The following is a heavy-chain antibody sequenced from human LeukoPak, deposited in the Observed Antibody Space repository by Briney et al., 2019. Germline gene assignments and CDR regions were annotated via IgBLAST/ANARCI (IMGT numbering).Heavy chain of an antibody. J-gene: IGHJ4*02. CDR3: ARAYGSGSYWFDY. Sequence: PGGSLRLSCAASGFTFSDYYMSWIRQAPGKGLEWISYISTSGSNIHYADSVKGRFTISRDNAENSVYLQMNCLRDEDTAIYYCARAYGSGSYWFDYWGQGTLVTVSS. CDR1: GFTFSDYY. D-gene: IGHD3-10*01. CDR2: ISTSGSNI. V-gene: IGHV3-11*04.